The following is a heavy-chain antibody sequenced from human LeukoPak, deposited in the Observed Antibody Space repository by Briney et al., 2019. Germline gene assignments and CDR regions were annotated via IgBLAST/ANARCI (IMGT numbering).Heavy chain of an antibody. CDR3: ARGTTGLYYYYYMDV. Sequence: KTSETLSLTCTVSGGSISIYYWSWIRQPAGKGLEWIGRIYTSGSTNYNPSLKSRVTMSVDTSKNQFSLKLSSVTAADTAVYYCARGTTGLYYYYYMDVWGKGTTVTVSS. J-gene: IGHJ6*03. D-gene: IGHD1-1*01. V-gene: IGHV4-4*07. CDR2: IYTSGST. CDR1: GGSISIYY.